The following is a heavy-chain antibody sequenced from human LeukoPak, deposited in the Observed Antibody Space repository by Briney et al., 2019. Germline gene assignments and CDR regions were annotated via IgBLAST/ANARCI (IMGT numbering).Heavy chain of an antibody. CDR2: IYYSGST. CDR1: GGSISSGDYY. D-gene: IGHD1-26*01. J-gene: IGHJ5*02. V-gene: IGHV4-30-4*08. Sequence: SQTLSLTCTVSGGSISSGDYYWSWIRQPPGKGLEWIGYIYYSGSTYYNPSLKSRVTISVDTSKNQFSLKLSSVTAADTAVYYCARPTIVGATAWFDPWGQGTLVTVSS. CDR3: ARPTIVGATAWFDP.